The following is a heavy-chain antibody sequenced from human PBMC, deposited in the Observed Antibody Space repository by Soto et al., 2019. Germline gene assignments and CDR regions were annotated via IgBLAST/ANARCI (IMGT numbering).Heavy chain of an antibody. J-gene: IGHJ4*02. Sequence: GSALRVSCAESGFTFSSYGMHWVRQAPGKGLEWVAFIWHDGGNKFYAESVKGRFTISRDNSKNTLYLQMTSLSAEDTAMYYCARDGDVNTGFGKDYWGQGTLVTVSS. V-gene: IGHV3-33*01. CDR3: ARDGDVNTGFGKDY. D-gene: IGHD3-16*01. CDR2: IWHDGGNK. CDR1: GFTFSSYG.